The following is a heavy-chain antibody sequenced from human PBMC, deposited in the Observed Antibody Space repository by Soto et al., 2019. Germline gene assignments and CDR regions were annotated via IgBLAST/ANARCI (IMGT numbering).Heavy chain of an antibody. J-gene: IGHJ4*02. V-gene: IGHV3-33*01. Sequence: QVPLVESGGGVVQPGRSLRLSCAASGFTFSSYGMHWVRQAPGKGLEWVAVIWYDGSNKYYADSVKGRFTISRDNSKNTLYLQMNSLRAEDTAVYYCARDGSGATADWGIDYWGQGTLVTVSS. CDR2: IWYDGSNK. CDR1: GFTFSSYG. D-gene: IGHD1-26*01. CDR3: ARDGSGATADWGIDY.